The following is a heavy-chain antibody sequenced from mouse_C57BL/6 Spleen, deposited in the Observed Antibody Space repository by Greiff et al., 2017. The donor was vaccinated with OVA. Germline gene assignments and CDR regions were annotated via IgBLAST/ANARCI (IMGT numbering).Heavy chain of an antibody. CDR1: GFTFSDYG. CDR3: ARLGFGDY. Sequence: EVKVEESGGGLVKPGGSLKLSCAASGFTFSDYGMHWVRQAPEKGLEWVAYISSGSSTIYYADTVKGRFTISRDNAKNTLFLQMTSLRSEDTAMYYCARLGFGDYWGQGTTLTVSS. V-gene: IGHV5-17*01. J-gene: IGHJ2*01. CDR2: ISSGSSTI. D-gene: IGHD3-1*01.